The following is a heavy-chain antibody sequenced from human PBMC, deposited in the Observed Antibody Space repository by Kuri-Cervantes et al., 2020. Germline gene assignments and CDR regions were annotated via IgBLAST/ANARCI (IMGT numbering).Heavy chain of an antibody. CDR1: GGSISSYY. Sequence: SQTLSLTCTVSGGSISSYYWSWIRQPPGKGLEWIGYIYYSGSTNYNPSLKSRVTISVDKSKNQFSLKLSSVTAADTAVYYCAREVVVVPAAMLGEFDYWGQGTLVTVSS. V-gene: IGHV4-59*12. J-gene: IGHJ4*02. CDR3: AREVVVVPAAMLGEFDY. D-gene: IGHD2-2*01. CDR2: IYYSGST.